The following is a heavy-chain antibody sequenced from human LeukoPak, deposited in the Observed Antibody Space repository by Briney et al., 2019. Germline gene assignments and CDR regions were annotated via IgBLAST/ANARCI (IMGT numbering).Heavy chain of an antibody. D-gene: IGHD1-26*01. J-gene: IGHJ4*02. V-gene: IGHV3-30*02. CDR1: GFTFSSYG. CDR3: AKGGEGGSHRYFEY. CDR2: ILYDGSHE. Sequence: GGSLRLSCAASGFTFSSYGMRWVRQAPGKGLVWVTFILYDGSHEYYADSVKGRFTSSRDNSKNTLYLQMNSLRPEDTAVYYCAKGGEGGSHRYFEYWGQGTLVTVSS.